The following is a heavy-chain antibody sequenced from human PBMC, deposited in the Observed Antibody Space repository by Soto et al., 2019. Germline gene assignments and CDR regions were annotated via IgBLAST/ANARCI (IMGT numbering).Heavy chain of an antibody. CDR3: ARVPDR. V-gene: IGHV4-30-2*01. J-gene: IGHJ5*02. D-gene: IGHD2-2*01. Sequence: SETLSLTCAVSGGSISSGGYSWSWIRQPPGKGLEWIGYIYHSRSTYYNTSIKSRVTKSVDRSKNQFSLKLSSVTAADTAVYYCARVPDRWGQGTLVTVS. CDR1: GGSISSGGYS. CDR2: IYHSRST.